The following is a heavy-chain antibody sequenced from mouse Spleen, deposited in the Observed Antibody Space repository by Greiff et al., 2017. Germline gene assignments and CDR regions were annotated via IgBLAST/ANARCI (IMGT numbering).Heavy chain of an antibody. CDR2: ISYDGSN. J-gene: IGHJ4*01. CDR1: GYSITSGYY. Sequence: EVQLVESGPGLVKPSQSLSLTCSVTGYSITSGYYWNWIRQFPGNKLEWMGYISYDGSNNYNPSLKNRISITRDTSKNQFFLKLNSVTTEDTATYYCAYRSYYAMDYWGQGTSVTVSS. CDR3: AYRSYYAMDY. D-gene: IGHD2-14*01. V-gene: IGHV3-6*01.